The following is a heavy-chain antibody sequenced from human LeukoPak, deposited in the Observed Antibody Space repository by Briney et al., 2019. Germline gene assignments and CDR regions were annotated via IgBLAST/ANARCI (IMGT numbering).Heavy chain of an antibody. CDR1: GLTFSSHW. CDR2: ITNDGSST. CDR3: AKDRGPYSRTLRYFDY. Sequence: PGGSLRLSCAASGLTFSSHWMHWVRQAPGKGLVWVSRITNDGSSTTYADSVKGRFTISRDNAKNMLYLQVNSLRAEDTAVYYCAKDRGPYSRTLRYFDYWGQGTLVTVSS. J-gene: IGHJ4*02. V-gene: IGHV3-74*01. D-gene: IGHD3-10*01.